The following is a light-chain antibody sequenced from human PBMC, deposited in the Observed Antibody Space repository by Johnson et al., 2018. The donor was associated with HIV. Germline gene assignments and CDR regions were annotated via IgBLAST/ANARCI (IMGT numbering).Light chain of an antibody. V-gene: IGLV1-51*02. CDR1: GSNIGNTY. CDR3: GIWHSSLSAGGV. Sequence: QSMLTQPPSVSAAPGQKVTISCSGSGSNIGNTYVSWYKHLPGTAPKLLIYENNKRPSGIPDRFSGSKSATSATLGITGLQPGDEADYYCGIWHSSLSAGGVLGTGTKVTLL. J-gene: IGLJ1*01. CDR2: ENN.